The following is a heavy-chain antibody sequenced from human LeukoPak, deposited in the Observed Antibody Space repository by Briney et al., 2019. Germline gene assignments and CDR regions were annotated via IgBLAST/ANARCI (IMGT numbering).Heavy chain of an antibody. CDR1: GVTFSSYW. CDR3: AGDRRTSGWYAP. CDR2: IKEDGSEK. J-gene: IGHJ5*02. D-gene: IGHD1-26*01. V-gene: IGHV3-7*01. Sequence: QSGGSLRLSCAASGVTFSSYWMSWVRQAPGKGLEWVANIKEDGSEKYYVDSVKGRFTISRDNFENTVHLQMSSLTAEDTAVYYCAGDRRTSGWYAPWGQGTLVTVSS.